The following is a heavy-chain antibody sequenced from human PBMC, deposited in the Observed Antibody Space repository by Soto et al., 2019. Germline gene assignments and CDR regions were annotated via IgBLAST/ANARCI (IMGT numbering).Heavy chain of an antibody. Sequence: EVQLVESGGGLVQPGGSLRLSCAASGFTFSTYSMNWVRQAPGKGLEWVSYISSSSSTIFYTDSVKGRFTVSRDNAKNPLYPQMNSPRTGDTAVYYWASPTYYYDSSGPPAYWGQGTLVTVSS. J-gene: IGHJ4*02. V-gene: IGHV3-48*01. D-gene: IGHD3-22*01. CDR3: ASPTYYYDSSGPPAY. CDR2: ISSSSSTI. CDR1: GFTFSTYS.